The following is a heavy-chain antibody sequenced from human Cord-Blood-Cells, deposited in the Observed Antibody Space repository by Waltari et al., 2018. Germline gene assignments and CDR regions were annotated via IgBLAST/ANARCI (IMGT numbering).Heavy chain of an antibody. V-gene: IGHV4-39*01. D-gene: IGHD3-3*01. CDR3: ARGNVLRFLEWLLPLDY. CDR2: IYYSGST. Sequence: QLQLQESGPGLVKPSETLSLTCTVSGGSISSSSYYWGWIRQPPGTGLEWIGSIYYSGSTYYNPSLKSRVTISVDTSKNQFSLKLSSVTAADTAVYYCARGNVLRFLEWLLPLDYWGQGTLVTVSS. CDR1: GGSISSSSYY. J-gene: IGHJ4*02.